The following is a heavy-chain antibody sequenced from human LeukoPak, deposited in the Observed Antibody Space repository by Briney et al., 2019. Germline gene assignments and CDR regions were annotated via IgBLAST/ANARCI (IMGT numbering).Heavy chain of an antibody. Sequence: GGSLRLSCAASGFTFSSYSMNWVRQAPGKGLEWVSYISSSSSTIYYADSVKGRFTISRDNAKNSLYLQMNSLRAEDTAVYSCARGPDRDYWGQGTLVTVSS. CDR2: ISSSSSTI. CDR1: GFTFSSYS. CDR3: ARGPDRDY. D-gene: IGHD1-14*01. V-gene: IGHV3-48*01. J-gene: IGHJ4*02.